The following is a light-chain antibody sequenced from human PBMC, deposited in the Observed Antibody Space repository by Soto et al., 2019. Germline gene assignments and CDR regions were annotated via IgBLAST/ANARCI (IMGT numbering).Light chain of an antibody. V-gene: IGKV3-20*01. CDR2: GAS. J-gene: IGKJ4*01. CDR3: XXXXXXXTT. CDR1: QSVSSTY. Sequence: EIVLTQSPGTLSLSPGERATLSCRASQSVSSTYLAWYQQKPGQAPSLLIYGASRRATGIPDRFSGSGSGTDFTLTISRLEPXXXXXXXXXXXXXXXTTFGGGTKVEIK.